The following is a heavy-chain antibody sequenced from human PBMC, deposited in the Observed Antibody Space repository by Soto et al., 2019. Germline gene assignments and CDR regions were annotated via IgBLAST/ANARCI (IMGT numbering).Heavy chain of an antibody. CDR2: ISAYNGNT. CDR1: GYTFTSYG. CDR3: ARDHLWEFSWYSSSSYFDY. D-gene: IGHD6-6*01. J-gene: IGHJ4*02. V-gene: IGHV1-18*01. Sequence: ASVKVSCKASGYTFTSYGISWVRQAPGQGLEWMGWISAYNGNTNYAQKLQGRVTMTTDTSTSTAYMELRSLRSDDTAVYYCARDHLWEFSWYSSSSYFDYWGQGTLVTVSS.